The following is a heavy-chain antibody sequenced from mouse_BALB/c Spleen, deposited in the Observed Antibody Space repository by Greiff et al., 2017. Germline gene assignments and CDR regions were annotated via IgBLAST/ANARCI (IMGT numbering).Heavy chain of an antibody. CDR3: TRRGDYGRGYFDY. CDR2: ISSGGSYT. Sequence: EVKLVESGGGLVKPGGSLKLSCAASGFTFSSYTMSWVRQTPEKRLEWVATISSGGSYTYYPDSVKGRFTISRDNAKNTLYLQMSSLKSEDTAMYYCTRRGDYGRGYFDYWGQGTTLTVSS. D-gene: IGHD1-1*01. CDR1: GFTFSSYT. J-gene: IGHJ2*01. V-gene: IGHV5-6-4*01.